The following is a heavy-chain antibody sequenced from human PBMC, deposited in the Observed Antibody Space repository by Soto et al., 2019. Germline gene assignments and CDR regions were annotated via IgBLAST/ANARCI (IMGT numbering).Heavy chain of an antibody. CDR2: INSDGSST. CDR1: GFTFSSYW. J-gene: IGHJ4*02. V-gene: IGHV3-74*01. Sequence: GVSLRLSCAASGFTFSSYWMHWVRQAPGKGLVCVSRINSDGSSTSYADSVKGRFTISRANAKNTLYLQMNSLRAEDTAVYYCAREPSDCGWSFDYLGQGTLVTVSS. D-gene: IGHD3-10*01. CDR3: AREPSDCGWSFDY.